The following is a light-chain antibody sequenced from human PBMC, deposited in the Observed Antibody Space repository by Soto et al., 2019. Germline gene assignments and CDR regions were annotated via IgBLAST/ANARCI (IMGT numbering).Light chain of an antibody. J-gene: IGKJ2*01. Sequence: EIVLTQSPGPLSLSPGNSAALSCRASQSVTGDKVALYQQRPGQAPRLLIYGRSTRATDIPARFRGSGSGTDYTLTINRLEPEDFALYYCQQYGNSPFTFGQGTKLEI. CDR1: QSVTGDK. CDR2: GRS. CDR3: QQYGNSPFT. V-gene: IGKV3-20*01.